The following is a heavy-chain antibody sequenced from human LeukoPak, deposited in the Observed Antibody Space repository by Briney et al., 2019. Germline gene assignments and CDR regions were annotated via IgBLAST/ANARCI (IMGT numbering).Heavy chain of an antibody. CDR2: ISSSGSFI. CDR3: ARETLSANDAFDI. CDR1: GFTLSTYE. Sequence: GGSLRLSCAASGFTLSTYEMNWVRQAPGKGLEGVSYISSSGSFIYYADSLKGRFTISRDNDKNSLYLQMNSLRAEDTAVYYCARETLSANDAFDIWGQGTLVTVSS. J-gene: IGHJ3*02. V-gene: IGHV3-48*03.